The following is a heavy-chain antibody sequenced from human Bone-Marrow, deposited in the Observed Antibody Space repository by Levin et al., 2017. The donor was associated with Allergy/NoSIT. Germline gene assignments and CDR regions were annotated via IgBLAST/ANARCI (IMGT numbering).Heavy chain of an antibody. V-gene: IGHV1-18*01. CDR2: VSGDDGQT. D-gene: IGHD3-16*01. CDR3: ARGMLQTDY. J-gene: IGHJ4*02. Sequence: ASVKVSCKASGYTFPAYGITWVRHVPGHEFEWMGWVSGDDGQTNYAERFRGRVTMTRDTSTNTAHLEVRGLRFDDTAVYYCARGMLQTDYWGQGTLVTVSS. CDR1: GYTFPAYG.